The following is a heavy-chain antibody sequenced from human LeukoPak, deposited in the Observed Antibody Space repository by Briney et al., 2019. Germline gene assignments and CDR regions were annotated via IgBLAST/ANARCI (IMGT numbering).Heavy chain of an antibody. Sequence: ASVKVSCKASGYTFTEYYLHWVRQTPGQGLEWMGWINPNSGGANFALNFQGRVTMTRATSISTAYMELSRLTSDDTAVYYCARGVGSSWFDPWGPGTLVTVSS. V-gene: IGHV1-2*02. CDR2: INPNSGGA. D-gene: IGHD6-13*01. CDR3: ARGVGSSWFDP. CDR1: GYTFTEYY. J-gene: IGHJ5*02.